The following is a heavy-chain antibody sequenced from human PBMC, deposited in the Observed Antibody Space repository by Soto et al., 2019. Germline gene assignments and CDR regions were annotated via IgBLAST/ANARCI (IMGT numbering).Heavy chain of an antibody. CDR1: GYTFTSYG. CDR2: ISAYNGNT. J-gene: IGHJ3*02. V-gene: IGHV1-18*04. CDR3: ARDRDGMDADAFDI. D-gene: IGHD1-26*01. Sequence: ASVKVSCKASGYTFTSYGISWVRQAPGQGLEWMGWISAYNGNTNYAQKLQGRVTMTTDTSTSTDYMELRSLRSDDTAVYYCARDRDGMDADAFDIWGQGKMVTVSS.